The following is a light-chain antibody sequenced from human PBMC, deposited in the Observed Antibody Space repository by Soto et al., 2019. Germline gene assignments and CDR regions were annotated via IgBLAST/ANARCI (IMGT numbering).Light chain of an antibody. CDR1: QSISSY. J-gene: IGKJ5*01. CDR2: AAS. CDR3: QQSYSTWIT. V-gene: IGKV1-39*01. Sequence: DIQMTQSPSSLSASVGDRVTITCRASQSISSYLNWYQQKPGKAPKLLIYAASSLQSRVPSRFSGSGSGTDFTLTISSLQPEDFATYYCQQSYSTWITFGQGTRLEIK.